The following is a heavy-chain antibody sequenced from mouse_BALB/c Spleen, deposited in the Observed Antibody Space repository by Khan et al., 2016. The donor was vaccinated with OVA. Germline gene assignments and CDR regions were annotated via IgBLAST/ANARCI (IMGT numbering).Heavy chain of an antibody. D-gene: IGHD2-2*01. CDR1: GYTVTSYW. CDR3: VRSTMVTTEFAY. Sequence: QVQLQQPGAELVKPGASVKLSCKASGYTVTSYWMQWVKQRPGQGLEWIGEINPSNGRSNYNENFKSKATLTVDKSSTTAHMQLSSLTSEDSAVYYCVRSTMVTTEFAYWGQGTLVTVSA. CDR2: INPSNGRS. J-gene: IGHJ3*01. V-gene: IGHV1S81*02.